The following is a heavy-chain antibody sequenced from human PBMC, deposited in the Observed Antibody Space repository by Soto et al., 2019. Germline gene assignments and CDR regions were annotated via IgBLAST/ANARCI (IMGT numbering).Heavy chain of an antibody. CDR3: AKDGAAAGSGHYYYYYYMDV. CDR1: GFTFDDYA. D-gene: IGHD6-13*01. Sequence: SLRLSCAASGFTFDDYAMHWVRQAPGKGLEWVSGISWNSGSIGYADSVKGRFTISRDNAKNSLYLQMNSLRAEDTALYYCAKDGAAAGSGHYYYYYYMDVWGKGTTVTVSS. J-gene: IGHJ6*03. CDR2: ISWNSGSI. V-gene: IGHV3-9*01.